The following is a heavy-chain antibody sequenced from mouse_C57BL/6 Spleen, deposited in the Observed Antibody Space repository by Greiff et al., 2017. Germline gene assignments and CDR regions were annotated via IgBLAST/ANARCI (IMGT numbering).Heavy chain of an antibody. CDR3: AKKGDYYAMDY. Sequence: VQVVESGPGLVQPSQSLSITCTVSGFSLTSYGIHWVRQSPGKGLEWLGVIWRGGSTDYNAAFMSRLSITKDNSKSQVFFKMNSLQADDTAIYYCAKKGDYYAMDYWGQGTSVTVSS. J-gene: IGHJ4*01. V-gene: IGHV2-5*01. CDR2: IWRGGST. CDR1: GFSLTSYG.